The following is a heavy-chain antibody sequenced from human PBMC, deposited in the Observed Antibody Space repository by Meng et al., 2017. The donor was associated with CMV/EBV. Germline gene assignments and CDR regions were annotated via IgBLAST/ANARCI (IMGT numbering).Heavy chain of an antibody. CDR1: GFTFSSYW. V-gene: IGHV3-7*01. CDR2: IKQDGSEK. J-gene: IGHJ6*02. D-gene: IGHD3-10*01. CDR3: ARLGELLWFGEPLLGMDV. Sequence: GESLKISCAAPGFTFSSYWMSWVRQAPGKGLEWVANIKQDGSEKYYVDSVKGRFTISRDNAKNSLYLQMNSLRAEDTAVYYCARLGELLWFGEPLLGMDVWGQGTTVTVSS.